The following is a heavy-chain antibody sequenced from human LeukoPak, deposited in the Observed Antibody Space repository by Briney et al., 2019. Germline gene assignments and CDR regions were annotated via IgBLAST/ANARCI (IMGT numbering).Heavy chain of an antibody. CDR1: GGSISSSNW. Sequence: SGTLSLTCAVSGGSISSSNWWSWVRQPPGKGLEWIGEIYHSGNTNYNPSLKSRVTISLDKSKNQFSLKLRSVTAADAAVYYCARGIRGAADYWGQGTLVTVSS. J-gene: IGHJ4*02. D-gene: IGHD3-16*01. CDR2: IYHSGNT. V-gene: IGHV4-4*02. CDR3: ARGIRGAADY.